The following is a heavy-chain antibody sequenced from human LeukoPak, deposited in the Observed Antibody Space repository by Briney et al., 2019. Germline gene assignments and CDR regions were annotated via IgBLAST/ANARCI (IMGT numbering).Heavy chain of an antibody. CDR2: SGTVGDT. CDR3: VRAAMPYIINGRRFDY. J-gene: IGHJ4*02. CDR1: GFTSSAYD. Sequence: GESLRLSCAASGFTSSAYDMHWVRQITGGGLEWVSTSGTVGDTFYSDSVKGRFTISRENAKNSVHLQMNSLRVEDSAIYFCVRAAMPYIINGRRFDYWGQGTLVTVSS. V-gene: IGHV3-13*04. D-gene: IGHD2-2*01.